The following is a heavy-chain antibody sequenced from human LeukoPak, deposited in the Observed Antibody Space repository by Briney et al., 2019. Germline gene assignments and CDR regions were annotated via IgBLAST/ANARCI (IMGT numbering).Heavy chain of an antibody. V-gene: IGHV3-53*01. D-gene: IGHD2-2*01. CDR2: IYSGGST. CDR1: GFTVSSNY. J-gene: IGHJ4*02. CDR3: ASASSTSPKRPFDY. Sequence: GGSLRLSCAASGFTVSSNYMSWVRQAPGKGLEWVSVIYSGGSTYYADSVKGRFTISRDNSKNTLYLQMNSLRAEDTAVYYCASASSTSPKRPFDYWGQGTLVTVSS.